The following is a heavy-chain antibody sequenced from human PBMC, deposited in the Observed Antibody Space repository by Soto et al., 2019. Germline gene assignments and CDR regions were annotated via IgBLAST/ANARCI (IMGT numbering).Heavy chain of an antibody. D-gene: IGHD4-17*01. V-gene: IGHV3-33*01. Sequence: GGSLRLSCAASGFTFSSYGMHWVRQAPGKGLEWVAVIWYDGSNKYYADSVKGRFTISRDNSKKTLYLQMNSLRAEDTAVYYCAIYSYYGGNLGYYYYGMDVWGQGTTVTVSS. J-gene: IGHJ6*02. CDR1: GFTFSSYG. CDR2: IWYDGSNK. CDR3: AIYSYYGGNLGYYYYGMDV.